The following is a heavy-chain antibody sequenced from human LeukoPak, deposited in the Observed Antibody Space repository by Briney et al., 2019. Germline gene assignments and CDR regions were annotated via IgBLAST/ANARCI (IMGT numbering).Heavy chain of an antibody. CDR1: GFTFSSYS. CDR3: ATDDKYAPSS. D-gene: IGHD2-2*01. Sequence: GGSLRLSCAASGFTFSSYSMNWVRQAPGKGLEWVSSISSSSSYIYYADSVKGRFTISRDNAKNSLCLQMNSLRAEDTAVYYCATDDKYAPSSWGQGTLVTVSS. CDR2: ISSSSSYI. J-gene: IGHJ5*02. V-gene: IGHV3-21*01.